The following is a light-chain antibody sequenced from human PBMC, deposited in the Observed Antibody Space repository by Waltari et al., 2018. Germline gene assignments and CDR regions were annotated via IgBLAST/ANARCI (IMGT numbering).Light chain of an antibody. V-gene: IGLV2-14*03. CDR2: GVN. CDR3: SSYTSRATRV. J-gene: IGLJ3*02. Sequence: QSALTQPASVSGSPRQSITISGTGTSSDIGGYDSVAWYQQHPGKAPKLIIHGVNERPSGVSNRFSGSNSGNTASLTISGLRAEDGAVFYCSSYTSRATRVFGGGTKVTVL. CDR1: SSDIGGYDS.